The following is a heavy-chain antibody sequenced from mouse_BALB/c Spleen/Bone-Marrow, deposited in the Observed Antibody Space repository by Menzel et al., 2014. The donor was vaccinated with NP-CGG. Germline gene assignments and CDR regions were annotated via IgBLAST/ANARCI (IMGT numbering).Heavy chain of an antibody. Sequence: EVQLVESGGGLVKPGGSLKLSCAASGFAFXRYDMSWVRQTPEKRLEWVAYITNGGDNTYYPDTVKGRFTISRDNAKSTLYPQMSSLKSEDTAMYYCVRHKNYYAMDYWGQGTSVTVSS. J-gene: IGHJ4*01. CDR2: ITNGGDNT. CDR1: GFAFXRYD. CDR3: VRHKNYYAMDY. V-gene: IGHV5-12-1*01.